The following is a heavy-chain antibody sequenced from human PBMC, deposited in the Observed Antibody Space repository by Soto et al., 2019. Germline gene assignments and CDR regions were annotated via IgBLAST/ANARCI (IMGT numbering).Heavy chain of an antibody. D-gene: IGHD1-26*01. CDR2: INTDGSST. J-gene: IGHJ4*02. V-gene: IGHV3-74*01. CDR1: GLTFSSYW. CDR3: ARASGSNIHFDY. Sequence: EVQLVESGGGLVQPGGSLRLSCAASGLTFSSYWMHWVRQAPGKGLVWVSRINTDGSSTTYADSVKGRFTISRDHTKNTLYLQMNSLRVEDTAVYYCARASGSNIHFDYWGQGTLVTVSS.